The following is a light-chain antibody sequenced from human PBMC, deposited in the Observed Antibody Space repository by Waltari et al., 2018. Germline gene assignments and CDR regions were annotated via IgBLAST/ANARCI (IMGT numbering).Light chain of an antibody. J-gene: IGKJ2*01. CDR3: QQYNNWPPEDT. CDR2: GAS. V-gene: IGKV3-15*01. Sequence: EIVMTQSPATLSVSPGERPTLPCRASQNVDSNLAWYQHKPGQAPRLLIYGASTRATDIPARFSGSGSGTEFTLTISSLQSEDFAIYYCQQYNNWPPEDTFGRGTKLEI. CDR1: QNVDSN.